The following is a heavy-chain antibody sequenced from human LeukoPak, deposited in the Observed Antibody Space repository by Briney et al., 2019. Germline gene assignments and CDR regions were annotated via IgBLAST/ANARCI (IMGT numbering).Heavy chain of an antibody. J-gene: IGHJ3*02. CDR3: ARMDYYDSSGYYSSRAFDI. CDR1: GGSVNSGSYY. CDR2: IYYSGST. D-gene: IGHD3-22*01. Sequence: SETLSLTCTVSGGSVNSGSYYWTWIRQPPGKGLEWIGCIYYSGSTNYSPSLKSRITISVDTSDNQFSLKLSSVTAADTAVYYCARMDYYDSSGYYSSRAFDIWGQGTMVTVSS. V-gene: IGHV4-61*01.